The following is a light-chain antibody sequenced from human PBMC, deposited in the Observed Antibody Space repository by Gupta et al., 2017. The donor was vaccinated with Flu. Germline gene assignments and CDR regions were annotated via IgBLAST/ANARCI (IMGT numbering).Light chain of an antibody. CDR1: SGSVSTSYF. V-gene: IGLV8-61*01. CDR2: STN. CDR3: VLYMGSGSVV. J-gene: IGLJ2*01. Sequence: QTVVTQEPSFSVSPGGTVTLTCGLSSGSVSTSYFPSCYQQTPGQAPRTLIYSTNTRSSGVPDRFSGSILGNKAALTSTGAQEDEESDYYCVLYMGSGSVVFGGGTKLTVL.